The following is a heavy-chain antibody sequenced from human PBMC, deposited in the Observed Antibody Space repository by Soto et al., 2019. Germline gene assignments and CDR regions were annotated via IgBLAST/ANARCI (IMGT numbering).Heavy chain of an antibody. Sequence: SETLSLTCTVSGGSVSSGSYYWSWIRQPPGKGLEWIGYIYYGGSTNYNPSLKSRVTISVDTSKNQFSLKLSSVTAADTAVYYCARDRDYFDYWGQGTLVTVSS. CDR3: ARDRDYFDY. D-gene: IGHD3-10*01. J-gene: IGHJ4*02. V-gene: IGHV4-61*01. CDR2: IYYGGST. CDR1: GGSVSSGSYY.